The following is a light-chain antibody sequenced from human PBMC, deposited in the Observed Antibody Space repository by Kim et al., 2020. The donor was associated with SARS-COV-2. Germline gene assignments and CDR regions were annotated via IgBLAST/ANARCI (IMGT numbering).Light chain of an antibody. CDR2: GKN. J-gene: IGLJ3*02. V-gene: IGLV3-19*01. CDR1: SLRSYY. Sequence: SSALTQDPAVSVALGQTVRITCQGDSLRSYYASWYQQKPGQAPVLVIYGKNNRPSGIPDRFSGSSSGNTASLTITGAQAEDEADYYCNSRDSSGNHWVFGGGTQLTVL. CDR3: NSRDSSGNHWV.